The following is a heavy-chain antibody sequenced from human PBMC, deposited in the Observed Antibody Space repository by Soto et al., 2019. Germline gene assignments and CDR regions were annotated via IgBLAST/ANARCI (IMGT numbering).Heavy chain of an antibody. CDR1: GFTFSSYA. Sequence: EVQLLESGGGLVQPGGSLRLSCAASGFTFSSYAMSWVRQAPGKGLEWVSAISGSGGSTYYADSVKGRLTISRDNSKNTLYLQMNSLRAEDTAIYYCAKDRSPHHYCEGYYYYYMVVWGKGTTVTVSS. V-gene: IGHV3-23*01. CDR2: ISGSGGST. J-gene: IGHJ6*03. D-gene: IGHD2-21*01. CDR3: AKDRSPHHYCEGYYYYYMVV.